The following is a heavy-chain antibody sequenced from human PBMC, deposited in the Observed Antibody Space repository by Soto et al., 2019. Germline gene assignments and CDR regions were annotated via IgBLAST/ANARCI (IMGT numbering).Heavy chain of an antibody. Sequence: SETLSLTCTVSGGSISSGDYYWSWIRQPPGKGLEWIGYVYYSGSTYYNPSLKSRVTISVDTSKNQFSLKLSSVTAADTAVYYCARGNGSGSYYGIDYWGQGNLVTVSS. V-gene: IGHV4-30-4*01. D-gene: IGHD3-10*01. J-gene: IGHJ4*02. CDR2: VYYSGST. CDR1: GGSISSGDYY. CDR3: ARGNGSGSYYGIDY.